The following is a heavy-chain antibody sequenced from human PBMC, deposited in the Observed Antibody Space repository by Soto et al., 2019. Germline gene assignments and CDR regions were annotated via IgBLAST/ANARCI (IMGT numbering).Heavy chain of an antibody. CDR2: IYHSGST. J-gene: IGHJ6*02. D-gene: IGHD4-17*01. V-gene: IGHV4-4*02. CDR3: ARVLTVTTDYYYGMDV. CDR1: GGSISSSNW. Sequence: QVQLQESGPGLVKPSGTLSLTCAVSGGSISSSNWWSWVRQPPGKGLEWIGEIYHSGSTNYNPSLKGRVTTSVDKSKNQFSLKLSSVTAADTAVYYCARVLTVTTDYYYGMDVWGQGTTVTVSS.